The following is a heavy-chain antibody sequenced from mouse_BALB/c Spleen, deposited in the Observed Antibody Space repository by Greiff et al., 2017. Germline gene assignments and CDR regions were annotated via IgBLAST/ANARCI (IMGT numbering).Heavy chain of an antibody. Sequence: QVQLKQSGAELVKPGASVKLSCKASGYTFTSYWMHWVKQRPGHGLEWIGEINPSNGRTNYNEKFKSKATLTVDKSSSTAYMQLSSLTSEDSAVYEGARDCYRYGDYYFDDWGQGTTLTVSA. CDR3: ARDCYRYGDYYFDD. CDR2: INPSNGRT. V-gene: IGHV1S81*02. D-gene: IGHD2-14*01. J-gene: IGHJ2*01. CDR1: GYTFTSYW.